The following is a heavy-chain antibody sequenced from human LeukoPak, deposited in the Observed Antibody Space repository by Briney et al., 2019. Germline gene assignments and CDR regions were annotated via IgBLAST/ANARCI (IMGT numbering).Heavy chain of an antibody. V-gene: IGHV3-21*01. D-gene: IGHD3-16*01. CDR3: ARRGGLSSGRGFDH. CDR2: ISSKSTYI. Sequence: PGGSLRLSCVASGFDFNYYDMNWVRQAPGKGLEWVSSISSKSTYIDSADSTKGRFTISRDNANNSVSLQMSSLRPEDTAVYYCARRGGLSSGRGFDHWGQGTLVTVSS. J-gene: IGHJ4*02. CDR1: GFDFNYYD.